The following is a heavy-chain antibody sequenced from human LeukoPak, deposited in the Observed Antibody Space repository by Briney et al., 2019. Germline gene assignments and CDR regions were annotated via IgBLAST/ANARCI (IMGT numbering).Heavy chain of an antibody. CDR2: INPSGGST. V-gene: IGHV1-46*01. CDR3: ANQEWLRFNLNAFDI. J-gene: IGHJ3*02. CDR1: GYTLTSYY. D-gene: IGHD5-12*01. Sequence: WASVKVSCKASGYTLTSYYMHWVRQAPGQGLEWMGIINPSGGSTNYAQKFQGRVTMTRDMSTRTVYMELSSLRFEDTAVYYCANQEWLRFNLNAFDIWGQGTMVTVSS.